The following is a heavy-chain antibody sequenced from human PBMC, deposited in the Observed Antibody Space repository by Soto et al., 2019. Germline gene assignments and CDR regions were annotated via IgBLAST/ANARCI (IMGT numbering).Heavy chain of an antibody. V-gene: IGHV3-23*01. D-gene: IGHD2-15*01. J-gene: IGHJ6*03. CDR1: GFTFSSYA. Sequence: GGSLRLSCAASGFTFSSYAMSWVRQAPGKGLEWVSAISGSGGSTYYADSVKGRFTISRDNSKNTLYLQMNSLRAEDTAVYYCAKAPGPYCSGGSCAKTHYYYYMDVWGKGTTVTVSS. CDR2: ISGSGGST. CDR3: AKAPGPYCSGGSCAKTHYYYYMDV.